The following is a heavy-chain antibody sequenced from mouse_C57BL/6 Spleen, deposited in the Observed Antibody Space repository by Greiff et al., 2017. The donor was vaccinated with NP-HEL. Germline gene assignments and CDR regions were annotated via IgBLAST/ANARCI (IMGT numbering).Heavy chain of an antibody. CDR3: AREGFAY. V-gene: IGHV5-17*01. CDR1: GFTFSDYG. CDR2: ISSGSSTI. J-gene: IGHJ3*01. Sequence: EVLLVESGGGLVKPGGSLKLSCAASGFTFSDYGMHWVRQAPEKGLEWVAYISSGSSTIYYADTVKGRFTITRDNAKNTLFLQKTGLRSEDTAMYYGAREGFAYWGQGTLVTVSA.